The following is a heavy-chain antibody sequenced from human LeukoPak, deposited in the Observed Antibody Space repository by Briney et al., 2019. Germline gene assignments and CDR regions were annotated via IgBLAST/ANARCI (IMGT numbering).Heavy chain of an antibody. CDR1: GGSIDSSSFH. CDR2: VYYYGGST. J-gene: IGHJ4*02. V-gene: IGHV4-39*01. CDR3: ARGKTYYYGSGSLLIRPPNYFDY. Sequence: PSETLSLTCTVSGGSIDSSSFHWGWIRQPPGTGLEWIGSVYYYGGSTYYNPSLKRRVTISVDTSKNQFSLRLNSVTAADTAVYYCARGKTYYYGSGSLLIRPPNYFDYWGQGTLVTVSS. D-gene: IGHD3-10*01.